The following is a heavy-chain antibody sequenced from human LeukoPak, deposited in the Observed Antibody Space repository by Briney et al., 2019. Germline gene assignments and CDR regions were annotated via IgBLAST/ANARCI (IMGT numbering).Heavy chain of an antibody. J-gene: IGHJ4*02. CDR1: GFTFSHYG. CDR2: IWFHGGEI. CDR3: VRGSGGNGYGYWGDY. Sequence: GGSLRLSCAASGFTFSHYGMHWVRQAPGMGLEWVAVIWFHGGEIHYPDSVKGRFTISRDNSKNTLYLQMDNLRADDTAVYYCVRGSGGNGYGYWGDYWGQGTLVTVSP. D-gene: IGHD2-15*01. V-gene: IGHV3-33*01.